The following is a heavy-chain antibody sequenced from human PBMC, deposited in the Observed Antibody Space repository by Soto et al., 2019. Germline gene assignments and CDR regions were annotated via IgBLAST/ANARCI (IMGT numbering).Heavy chain of an antibody. CDR3: ARPGVAAVAGNWFDL. V-gene: IGHV4-39*01. CDR1: GASVSSGTYY. J-gene: IGHJ5*02. D-gene: IGHD6-13*01. Sequence: SETLSLTCTVFGASVSSGTYYWDWIRQPPGKGLEWIGNIYYTGSAYFNPSLKSRVTITKDTSKNQFSLKLTSVTAADTAVYFCARPGVAAVAGNWFDLWGPGTLVTVSS. CDR2: IYYTGSA.